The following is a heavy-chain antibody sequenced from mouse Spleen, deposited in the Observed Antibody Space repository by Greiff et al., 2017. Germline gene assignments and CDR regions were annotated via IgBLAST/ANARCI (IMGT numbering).Heavy chain of an antibody. Sequence: VQLQQSGAELVMPGASVKLSCKASGYTFTSYWMHWVKQRPGQGLEWIGEIDPSDSYTNYNQKFKGKATLTVDKSSSTAYMQLSSLTSEDSAVYYCARRYYSFDYWGQGTTLTVSS. J-gene: IGHJ2*01. D-gene: IGHD2-14*01. CDR1: GYTFTSYW. CDR2: IDPSDSYT. V-gene: IGHV1-69*01. CDR3: ARRYYSFDY.